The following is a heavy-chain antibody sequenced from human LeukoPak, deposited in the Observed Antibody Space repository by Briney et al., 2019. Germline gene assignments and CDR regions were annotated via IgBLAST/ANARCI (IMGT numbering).Heavy chain of an antibody. D-gene: IGHD2-15*01. V-gene: IGHV4-4*07. CDR2: IYTSGST. J-gene: IGHJ4*02. CDR3: AGGAFYCSGGSCFDY. Sequence: PSETLSLTCTVSGGSISSYYWSWIRQPAGKGLEWIGRIYTSGSTNYNPSLKSRVTMSVDTSKNQFSLELSSVTAADTAVYYCAGGAFYCSGGSCFDYWGQGTLVTVSS. CDR1: GGSISSYY.